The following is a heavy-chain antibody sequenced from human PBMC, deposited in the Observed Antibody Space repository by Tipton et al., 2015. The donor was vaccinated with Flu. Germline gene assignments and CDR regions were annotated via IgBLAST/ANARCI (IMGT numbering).Heavy chain of an antibody. D-gene: IGHD6-13*01. Sequence: GSLRLSCAASGFTFSSSWMHWVRQAPGKGLVWVSRINSDGSITSYADSVKGRFTISRDDAKNTLYLQMDSLRAEDTAVYYCARESSTWYLDYWGQGTLGTVSS. CDR3: ARESSTWYLDY. CDR1: GFTFSSSW. V-gene: IGHV3-74*01. CDR2: INSDGSIT. J-gene: IGHJ4*02.